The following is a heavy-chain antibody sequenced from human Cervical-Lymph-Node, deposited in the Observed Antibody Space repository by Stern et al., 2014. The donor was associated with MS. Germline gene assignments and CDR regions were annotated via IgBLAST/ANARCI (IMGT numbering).Heavy chain of an antibody. CDR1: GFTFSSYS. Sequence: EVQLVEPGGGLVQPGGSLRLSCAASGFTFSSYSMNWVRQAPGKGLEWVSYISSSSSTIYYADSVKGRFTISRDNAKNSLYLQMNSLRDEDTAVYYCARDQDVDTAMVTWYFDYWGQGTLVTVSS. J-gene: IGHJ4*02. D-gene: IGHD5-18*01. CDR2: ISSSSSTI. V-gene: IGHV3-48*02. CDR3: ARDQDVDTAMVTWYFDY.